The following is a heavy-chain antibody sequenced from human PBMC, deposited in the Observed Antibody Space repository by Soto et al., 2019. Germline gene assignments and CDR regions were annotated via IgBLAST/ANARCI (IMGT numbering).Heavy chain of an antibody. J-gene: IGHJ4*02. D-gene: IGHD2-8*01. CDR1: GDSISSSTYY. V-gene: IGHV4-39*01. CDR3: NRGYCTNGLCSTFDY. Sequence: SETLSLTCTVSGDSISSSTYYWGWIRQPPGKGLEWIGSIYHSGSTYYNPSLKSRVTMSVDTSRNQFSLRLSSVTAADTAIYFCNRGYCTNGLCSTFDYWGQGTLVTVS. CDR2: IYHSGST.